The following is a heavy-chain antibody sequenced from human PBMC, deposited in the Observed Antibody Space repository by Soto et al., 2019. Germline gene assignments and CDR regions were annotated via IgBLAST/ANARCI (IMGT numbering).Heavy chain of an antibody. D-gene: IGHD3-16*02. CDR1: GGSFSGYY. J-gene: IGHJ5*02. CDR2: INHSGST. V-gene: IGHV4-34*01. CDR3: ARGVGLSADHVWGSYRYRWFDP. Sequence: QVQLQQWGAGLLKPSETLSLTCAVHGGSFSGYYWNWIRQPPGKGLEWSGEINHSGSTNYNPSLKRRVSISVDTSKNQFSLRRSSVTAADTAVYYCARGVGLSADHVWGSYRYRWFDPWGQGTLVTVSS.